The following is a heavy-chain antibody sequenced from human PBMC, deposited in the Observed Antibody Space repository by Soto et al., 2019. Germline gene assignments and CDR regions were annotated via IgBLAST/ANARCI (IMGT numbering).Heavy chain of an antibody. V-gene: IGHV3-30-3*01. CDR3: ARDRLGWYLPDY. CDR2: ISYDGSNK. D-gene: IGHD6-19*01. CDR1: GFTFSSYA. Sequence: QVQLVESGGGVVQPGRSLRLSCAASGFTFSSYAMHWVRQAPGKGLEWVAVISYDGSNKYYADSVKGRFTISGDNSKNTLYLQMNSLRAEDTAVYYCARDRLGWYLPDYWGQGTLVTVSS. J-gene: IGHJ4*02.